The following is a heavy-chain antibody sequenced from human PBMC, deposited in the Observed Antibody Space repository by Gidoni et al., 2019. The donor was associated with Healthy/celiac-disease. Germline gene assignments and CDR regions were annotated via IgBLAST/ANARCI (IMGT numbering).Heavy chain of an antibody. CDR2: ISSSSSTI. Sequence: EVQLVESGGGLVQPWWSLRLSCAASGFTFSSYSRNWVRPAPGKGLEWVSYISSSSSTIYYADSVKGRFTISRDNAKNSLYLQMNSLRAEDTAVYYCSGWFDPWGQGTLVTVSS. J-gene: IGHJ5*02. D-gene: IGHD6-25*01. CDR1: GFTFSSYS. CDR3: SGWFDP. V-gene: IGHV3-48*01.